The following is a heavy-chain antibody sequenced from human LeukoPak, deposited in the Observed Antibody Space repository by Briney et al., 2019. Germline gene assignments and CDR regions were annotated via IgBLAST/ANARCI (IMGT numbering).Heavy chain of an antibody. CDR1: GFTSSTAW. CDR3: ARDRHIAAAGYYFDY. V-gene: IGHV3-30*03. CDR2: IADDGKDK. Sequence: GGSLRLSCAVSGFTSSTAWLTWVRQAPGKGLEWVAVIADDGKDKHYVESVKGRFTISRDNSKNTLYLQMNSLRVEDTAVYYCARDRHIAAAGYYFDYWGQGTLVTVSS. D-gene: IGHD6-25*01. J-gene: IGHJ4*02.